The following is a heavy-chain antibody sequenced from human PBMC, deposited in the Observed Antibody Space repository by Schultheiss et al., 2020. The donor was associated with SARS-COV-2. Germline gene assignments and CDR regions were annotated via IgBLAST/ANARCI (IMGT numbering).Heavy chain of an antibody. CDR1: GFTFSSYA. CDR2: ISYDGSNK. Sequence: AGSLRLSCAASGFTFSSYAMHWVRQAPGKGLEWVAVISYDGSNKYYADSVKGRFTISRDNSKNTLYLQMNSLRAEDTAVYYCARDLMSSSWYETYYGMDVWGQGTTVTVSS. J-gene: IGHJ6*02. V-gene: IGHV3-30*01. D-gene: IGHD6-13*01. CDR3: ARDLMSSSWYETYYGMDV.